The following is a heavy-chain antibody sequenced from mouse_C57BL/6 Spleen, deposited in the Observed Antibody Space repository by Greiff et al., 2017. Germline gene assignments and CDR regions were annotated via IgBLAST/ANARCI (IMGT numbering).Heavy chain of an antibody. CDR1: GFSLTSYG. Sequence: QVQLKESGPGLVQPSQSLSITCTVSGFSLTSYGVHWVRQSPGKGLEWLGVIWSGGSTDYNAAFISRLSISKDNSKSQVFFKMSSLQADDTALYYCARGIKGVFGDWGKGTTLTVSS. V-gene: IGHV2-2*01. CDR2: IWSGGST. CDR3: ARGIKGVFGD. J-gene: IGHJ2*01.